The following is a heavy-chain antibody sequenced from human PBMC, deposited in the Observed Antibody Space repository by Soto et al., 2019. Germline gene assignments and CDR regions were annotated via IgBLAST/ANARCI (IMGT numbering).Heavy chain of an antibody. J-gene: IGHJ2*01. D-gene: IGHD3-3*01. CDR1: GFTFSSYA. V-gene: IGHV3-23*01. CDR2: ISGSGGST. Sequence: EVQLLESGGGLVQPGGSLRLSCAASGFTFSSYAMSWVRQAPGKGLEWVSAISGSGGSTYYADSVKGRFTISRDNSKNTLYLKMNSLRAEDTAVYYCAKDAAGGYYDFWSGYYTFWYFDLWGRGTLVTVSS. CDR3: AKDAAGGYYDFWSGYYTFWYFDL.